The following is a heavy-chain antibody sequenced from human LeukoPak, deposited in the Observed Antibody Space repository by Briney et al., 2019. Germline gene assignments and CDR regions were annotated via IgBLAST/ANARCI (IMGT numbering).Heavy chain of an antibody. Sequence: PGRSLRLSCAASGFTFSSYGMHWVRQAPGKGLEWVAVISYDGSNKYYADSVKGRFTISRDNSKNTLYLQMNSLRAEDTAVYYCAKDVGQLELPFRPQLWGQGTLVTVSS. CDR3: AKDVGQLELPFRPQL. CDR1: GFTFSSYG. D-gene: IGHD1-7*01. J-gene: IGHJ4*02. V-gene: IGHV3-30*18. CDR2: ISYDGSNK.